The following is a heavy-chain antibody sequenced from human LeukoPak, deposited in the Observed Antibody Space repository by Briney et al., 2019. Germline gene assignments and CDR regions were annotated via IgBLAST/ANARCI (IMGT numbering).Heavy chain of an antibody. CDR2: IYYSAST. V-gene: IGHV4-59*08. CDR3: ARHKGDYLSGFDY. CDR1: GGSITRYY. Sequence: SETPSLTRTVSGGSITRYYWSWIRQPPGKGPEGMGYIYYSASTNNNPSLNIRGTISVYTSKSQFSLKLSSVTAADTAVYYCARHKGDYLSGFDYWGQGTLVTVSS. J-gene: IGHJ4*02. D-gene: IGHD2/OR15-2a*01.